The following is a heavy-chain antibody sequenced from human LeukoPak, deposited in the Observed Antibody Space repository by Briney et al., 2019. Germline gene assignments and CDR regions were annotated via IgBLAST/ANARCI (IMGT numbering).Heavy chain of an antibody. V-gene: IGHV3-7*01. D-gene: IGHD3-22*01. J-gene: IGHJ4*02. CDR2: IKEDGSEK. CDR1: GFTFSTYW. CDR3: ARDSSGYQ. Sequence: GGSLRLSCAASGFTFSTYWMSWVRQATGKGLEWVANIKEDGSEKYYGDSVKGRFTISRDNAKNSLYLEMNSLRVEDTAVYYCARDSSGYQWGQGTLVTVSS.